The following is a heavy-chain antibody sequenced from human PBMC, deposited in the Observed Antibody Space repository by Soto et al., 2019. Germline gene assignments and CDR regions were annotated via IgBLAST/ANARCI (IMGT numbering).Heavy chain of an antibody. Sequence: QVQLVQSGAEVKKPGASVKVSCKASGYTFTVYYMHWVRQAPGQGLEWMGWINPNSCGTNYAQKLQGWVTMTRDTTISTAYMELSRLRSSDTAVYYCARDVYSGDGDEQNAFDSWGQGTMVTVSS. CDR1: GYTFTVYY. CDR2: INPNSCGT. J-gene: IGHJ3*02. V-gene: IGHV1-2*04. D-gene: IGHD5-12*01. CDR3: ARDVYSGDGDEQNAFDS.